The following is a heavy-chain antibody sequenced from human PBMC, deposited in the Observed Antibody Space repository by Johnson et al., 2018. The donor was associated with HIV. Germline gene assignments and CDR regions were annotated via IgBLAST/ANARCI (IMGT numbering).Heavy chain of an antibody. J-gene: IGHJ3*02. CDR1: RFTFNKYT. CDR2: VSYDGGNK. V-gene: IGHV3-30-3*01. CDR3: ARVKVATINAFDI. D-gene: IGHD5-12*01. Sequence: QVQLVESGGGVVQPGRSLRLSCAASRFTFNKYTMHWVRQATGKGLEWVAVVSYDGGNKYYADSVKGRFTISRDNSKNTLYLQMNSLRAEDTAVYYCARVKVATINAFDIWGQGTMVTVSS.